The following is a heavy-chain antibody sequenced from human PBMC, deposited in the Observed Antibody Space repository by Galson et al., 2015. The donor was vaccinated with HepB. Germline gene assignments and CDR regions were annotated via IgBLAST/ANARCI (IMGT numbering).Heavy chain of an antibody. J-gene: IGHJ3*02. CDR2: ISSSSSTI. CDR3: ASSVAGRHQGAFDI. V-gene: IGHV3-48*01. Sequence: SLRLSCAASGFTFSSYSMNWVRQAPGKGLEWVSYISSSSSTIYYADSVKGRFTISRDNAKNSLYLQMNSLRAEDTAVYYCASSVAGRHQGAFDIWGQGTMVTVSS. CDR1: GFTFSSYS. D-gene: IGHD6-19*01.